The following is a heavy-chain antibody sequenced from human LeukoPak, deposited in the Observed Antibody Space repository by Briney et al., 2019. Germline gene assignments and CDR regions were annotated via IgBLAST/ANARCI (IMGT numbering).Heavy chain of an antibody. V-gene: IGHV1-18*01. Sequence: GASVKVSCKASGYTFTSYGISWVRQAPGQGLEWMGWISAYNGNANYAQKLQGRVTMTTDTSTGTAYMELRSLRSDDTAVYYCARDSWAYDILTGYYRDDAFDIWGQGTMVTVSS. CDR2: ISAYNGNA. J-gene: IGHJ3*02. D-gene: IGHD3-9*01. CDR3: ARDSWAYDILTGYYRDDAFDI. CDR1: GYTFTSYG.